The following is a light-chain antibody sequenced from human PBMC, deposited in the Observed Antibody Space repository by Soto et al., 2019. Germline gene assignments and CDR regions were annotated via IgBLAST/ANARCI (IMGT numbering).Light chain of an antibody. V-gene: IGLV1-40*01. CDR2: GNS. Sequence: QAVVTQPPSVSGAPGQRVTISCTGSSSNIGAGYDVHWYQQLPGTAPKLLIYGNSNRPSGVPDRFSGSKSGTSPSLAITGLQAEDEADYYCQSYDSSLSGRVVFGGGTKLTVL. J-gene: IGLJ2*01. CDR3: QSYDSSLSGRVV. CDR1: SSNIGAGYD.